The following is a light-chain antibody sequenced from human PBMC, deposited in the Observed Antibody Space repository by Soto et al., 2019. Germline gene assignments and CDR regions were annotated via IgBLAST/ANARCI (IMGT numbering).Light chain of an antibody. CDR3: CSYASSSTFVV. CDR2: EGN. V-gene: IGLV2-23*03. J-gene: IGLJ2*01. Sequence: QSALTQPASVSGSPGQSITISCTGSSYNFVSWYQQHPGKAPKLMIYEGNKRPSGISDRFSGSKSGNTASLTISGLQAEDEADYYCCSYASSSTFVVFGGGTKLTVL. CDR1: SYNF.